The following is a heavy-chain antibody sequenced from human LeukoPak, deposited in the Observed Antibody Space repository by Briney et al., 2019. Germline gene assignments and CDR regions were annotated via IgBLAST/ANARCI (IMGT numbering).Heavy chain of an antibody. CDR3: TRVFENA. D-gene: IGHD3-9*01. CDR2: ISPSSTI. V-gene: IGHV3-48*01. CDR1: GFTLRSYS. J-gene: IGHJ5*02. Sequence: GGSLRLSCAVSGFTLRSYSINWVRQAPGKGLEWISYISPSSTIYYADSVKGRFTISRDRAQNSLYLQMNSLRVEDTAMYYCTRVFENAWGQGTLVTVSS.